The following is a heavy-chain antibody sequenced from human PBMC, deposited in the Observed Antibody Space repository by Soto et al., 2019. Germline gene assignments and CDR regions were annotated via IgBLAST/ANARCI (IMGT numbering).Heavy chain of an antibody. CDR1: GYTFTTSG. D-gene: IGHD1-26*01. CDR3: ARQGSWPYYYYGLDV. CDR2: ISTYNGDT. V-gene: IGHV1-18*01. J-gene: IGHJ6*02. Sequence: QVQLVQSGPEVKKPGASVKVSCEASGYTFTTSGISWVRQAPGQGLEWMGWISTYNGDTNSAQKFQGRVTMTADTSTGTVYMELMSLKSDDTAVYYCARQGSWPYYYYGLDVWGQGTTVTASS.